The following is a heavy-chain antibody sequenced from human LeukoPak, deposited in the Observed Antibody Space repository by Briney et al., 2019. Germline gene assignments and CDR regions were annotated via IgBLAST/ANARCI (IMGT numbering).Heavy chain of an antibody. D-gene: IGHD5-24*01. J-gene: IGHJ4*02. Sequence: SETLSLTCAVYGGSFSGHFWSWIRQTPEKGLQWIGEIDHSETTSYNPSLKSRVSISADVSKNQFSLKLNSVTAADTALYYCARGTDGMATAFDYWGQGTLVTVSS. V-gene: IGHV4-34*01. CDR2: IDHSETT. CDR1: GGSFSGHF. CDR3: ARGTDGMATAFDY.